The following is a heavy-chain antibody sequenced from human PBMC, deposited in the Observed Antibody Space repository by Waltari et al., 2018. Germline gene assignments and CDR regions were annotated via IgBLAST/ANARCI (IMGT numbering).Heavy chain of an antibody. V-gene: IGHV6-1*01. CDR1: GDSVSSNSAA. CDR3: ARELDYYDSSGYAYWYFDL. D-gene: IGHD3-22*01. Sequence: QVQLQQSGPGLVKPSQTLSLTCAISGDSVSSNSAAWNWIRQSPSRGLEWLGRTYYRSKWYNDYAGSVKSRITINPDTSKNQFSLQLNSVTPEDTAVYYCARELDYYDSSGYAYWYFDLWGRGTLVTVSS. J-gene: IGHJ2*01. CDR2: TYYRSKWYN.